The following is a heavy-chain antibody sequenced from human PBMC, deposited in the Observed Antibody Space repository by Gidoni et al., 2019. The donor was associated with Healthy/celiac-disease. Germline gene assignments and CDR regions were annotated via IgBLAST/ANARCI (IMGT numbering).Heavy chain of an antibody. J-gene: IGHJ6*02. CDR1: GFPFSRYA. Sequence: EVQLLESGGGLLQPGGSLRLSCAASGFPFSRYAMSWVPQAPGKGLEWVSVISGSGGSTYYADSVKGRFTISRDNSKNTLYLQMKSLRAEDTAVYYCAKTYSSGWTSTYYYGMDVWGQGTTVTVSS. D-gene: IGHD6-19*01. CDR2: ISGSGGST. V-gene: IGHV3-23*01. CDR3: AKTYSSGWTSTYYYGMDV.